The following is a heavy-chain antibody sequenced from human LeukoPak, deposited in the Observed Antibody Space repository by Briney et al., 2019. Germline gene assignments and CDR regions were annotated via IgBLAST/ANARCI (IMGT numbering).Heavy chain of an antibody. D-gene: IGHD2-15*01. J-gene: IGHJ6*03. CDR2: IYYSGST. V-gene: IGHV4-59*01. CDR3: ARVARGYYYYMDV. CDR1: GGSISSYY. Sequence: SETLSLTCTVSGGSISSYYWDWIRKPPGKGLEWIGYIYYSGSTNYNPSLKSRVTISVDTSKNQFSLKLSSVTAADTAVYYCARVARGYYYYMDVWGKGTTVTVSS.